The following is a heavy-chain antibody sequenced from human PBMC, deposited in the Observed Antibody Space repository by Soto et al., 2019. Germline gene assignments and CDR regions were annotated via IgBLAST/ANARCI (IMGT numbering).Heavy chain of an antibody. CDR2: IKQDGSEK. CDR1: GFTFSSYW. J-gene: IGHJ4*02. Sequence: PGGSLRLSCAVSGFTFSSYWMSWVRQAPGKGLEWVANIKQDGSEKYYVDSVKGRFTISRDNAKNSLYLQMNSLRAEDTAVYYCARGDIAAAGPYYFDYWGQGTLVTVSS. D-gene: IGHD6-13*01. V-gene: IGHV3-7*04. CDR3: ARGDIAAAGPYYFDY.